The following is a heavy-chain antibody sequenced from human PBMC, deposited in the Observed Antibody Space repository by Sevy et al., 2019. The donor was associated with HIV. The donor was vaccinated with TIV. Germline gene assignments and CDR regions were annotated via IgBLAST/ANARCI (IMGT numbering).Heavy chain of an antibody. CDR1: GFTVSNNY. V-gene: IGHV3-53*01. J-gene: IGHJ3*02. CDR3: ARLSVYYYDSSGYYKTGNAFDI. Sequence: GGSLRLSCAASGFTVSNNYMSWVRQAPGKGLQWVSVIYSGDSTYYADTVKGGFTNSRDNSKNTLYLQMKSLKADDTGVYYCARLSVYYYDSSGYYKTGNAFDIWGQGTMVTVSS. CDR2: IYSGDST. D-gene: IGHD3-22*01.